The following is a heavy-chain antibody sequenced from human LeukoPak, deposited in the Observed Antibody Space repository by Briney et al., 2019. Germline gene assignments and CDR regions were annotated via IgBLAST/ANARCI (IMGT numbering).Heavy chain of an antibody. CDR3: ARDVVRGVTWFDP. CDR2: IKQDGSVK. V-gene: IGHV3-7*01. CDR1: GFTFSSYG. J-gene: IGHJ5*02. Sequence: GGSLRLSCAASGFTFSSYGMSWVRQAPGKGLEWVANIKQDGSVKYYVDSVKGRFTISRDNAKNSLYLQMNSLRAEDTAVYYCARDVVRGVTWFDPWGQGTLATVSS. D-gene: IGHD3-10*01.